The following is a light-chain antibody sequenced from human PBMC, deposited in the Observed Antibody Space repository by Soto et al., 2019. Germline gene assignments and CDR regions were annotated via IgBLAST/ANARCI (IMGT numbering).Light chain of an antibody. Sequence: DFQMTQSPSTVSASVGDRVTITCRASQSVDGWLAWYQQKPGRAPRLLIYKASSLETGVPSRFSGNGSGTGFHPANRSLEAYYFATYYCQKYNGFSTTFGQRTKVEIK. V-gene: IGKV1-5*03. J-gene: IGKJ1*01. CDR2: KAS. CDR1: QSVDGW. CDR3: QKYNGFSTT.